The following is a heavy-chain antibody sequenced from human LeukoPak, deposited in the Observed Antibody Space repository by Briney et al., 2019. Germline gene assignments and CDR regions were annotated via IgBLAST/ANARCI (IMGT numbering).Heavy chain of an antibody. CDR1: GFTFSSYG. V-gene: IGHV3-30*18. CDR2: ISYDGSNK. CDR3: AKDLDYYDSSGYYYPDY. Sequence: GGSLRLSCAASGFTFSSYGMHWVRQAPGKGLEWVSVISYDGSNKYYADSVKGRFTISRDNSKNTLYLQMNSLRAEDTAVYYCAKDLDYYDSSGYYYPDYWGQGTLVTVSS. D-gene: IGHD3-22*01. J-gene: IGHJ4*02.